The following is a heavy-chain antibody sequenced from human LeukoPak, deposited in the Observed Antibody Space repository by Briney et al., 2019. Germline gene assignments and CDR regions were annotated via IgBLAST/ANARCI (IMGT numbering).Heavy chain of an antibody. D-gene: IGHD2-2*01. CDR2: MNPNSGNT. CDR3: ARGRRDIVVVPAAIYYYYYMDV. V-gene: IGHV1-8*01. J-gene: IGHJ6*03. CDR1: GFTFTSYD. Sequence: ASVKASCKASGFTFTSYDINWARQATGQGLEWMGWMNPNSGNTGYAQKFQGRVTMTRNTSISTAYMELSSLRSEDTAVYYCARGRRDIVVVPAAIYYYYYMDVWGKGTTVTISS.